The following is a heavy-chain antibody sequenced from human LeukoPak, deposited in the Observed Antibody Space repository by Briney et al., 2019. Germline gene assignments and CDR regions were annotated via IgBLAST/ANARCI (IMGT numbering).Heavy chain of an antibody. Sequence: SETLSLTCTVSGYSISSGCSWGWIRQTPGKGLEWIGSIDHSGSTYYNPSLSGRVTISVDTSKNQFSLKLSSVTAADTAVYYCARGYSSGWSGFDPWGQGTLVTVSS. CDR1: GYSISSGCS. CDR2: IDHSGST. CDR3: ARGYSSGWSGFDP. D-gene: IGHD6-19*01. V-gene: IGHV4-38-2*02. J-gene: IGHJ5*02.